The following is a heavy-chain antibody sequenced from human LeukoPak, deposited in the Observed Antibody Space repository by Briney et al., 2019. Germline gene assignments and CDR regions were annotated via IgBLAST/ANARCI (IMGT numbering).Heavy chain of an antibody. CDR2: ITPEDGET. CDR1: GYTLTELS. V-gene: IGHV1-24*01. J-gene: IGHJ4*02. CDR3: ATIRVWQFDY. Sequence: ASVKVSCKVSGYTLTELSMHWVRQAPGKGLEWMGGITPEDGETIYAQKYQGRVTITDDTSTDTAYMKLSSLTAEDTAVYYWATIRVWQFDYWGQGNLVTVSS.